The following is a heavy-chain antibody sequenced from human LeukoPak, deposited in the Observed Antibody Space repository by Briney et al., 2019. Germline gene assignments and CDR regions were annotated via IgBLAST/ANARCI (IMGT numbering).Heavy chain of an antibody. CDR3: ARGAPGSSRGYNWFDP. V-gene: IGHV1-8*01. CDR1: GYTFTSYD. D-gene: IGHD6-13*01. CDR2: MNPNSGNT. J-gene: IGHJ5*02. Sequence: GASVKVSCKASGYTFTSYDINRVRQATGQGLEWMGWMNPNSGNTGYAQKFQGRVTMTRNTSISTAYMELSSLRSEDTAVYYCARGAPGSSRGYNWFDPWGQRTLVTVSS.